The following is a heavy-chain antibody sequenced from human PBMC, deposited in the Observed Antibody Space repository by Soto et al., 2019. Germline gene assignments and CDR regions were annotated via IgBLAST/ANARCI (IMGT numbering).Heavy chain of an antibody. J-gene: IGHJ6*03. V-gene: IGHV2-5*02. D-gene: IGHD4-17*01. CDR2: FYWDDDK. CDR1: GFSLSTTGVA. Sequence: QITLKESGPTLVKPTQTLALTCTFSGFSLSTTGVAVGWIRQPPGKALEWLALFYWDDDKRYSPSLKGRLTIMKDTSKNQVVLIMTNMDPVDTATYYCAHTTRLSTVASGVHYYYMDVWGKGTTVTVSS. CDR3: AHTTRLSTVASGVHYYYMDV.